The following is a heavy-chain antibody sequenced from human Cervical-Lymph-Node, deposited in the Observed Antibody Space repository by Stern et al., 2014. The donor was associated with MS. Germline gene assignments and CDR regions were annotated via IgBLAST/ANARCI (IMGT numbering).Heavy chain of an antibody. V-gene: IGHV1-69*01. CDR3: ARGPYNRDFFEY. CDR1: GCTFSRYG. CDR2: IIPVVGTA. Sequence: QVQLVQSGAEVRKPGSSVKVSCKASGCTFSRYGISWVRQAPGQGLEWMGGIIPVVGTADYAEQFQGRVTITADGSTSTAYMELSSLTSADTAVYYCARGPYNRDFFEYWGQGTLVTVSS. J-gene: IGHJ4*02. D-gene: IGHD1-1*01.